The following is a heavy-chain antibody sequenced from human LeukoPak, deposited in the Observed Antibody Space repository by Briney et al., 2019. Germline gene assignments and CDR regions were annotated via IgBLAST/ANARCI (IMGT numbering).Heavy chain of an antibody. D-gene: IGHD5-18*01. J-gene: IGHJ5*02. CDR3: ARVEYSYGRTNWFDP. V-gene: IGHV1-69*06. Sequence: SVKVSCKASGYTFTGYYMHWVRQAPGQGLEWMGGIIPIFGTANYAQKFQGRVTITADKSTSTAYMELSSLRSEDTAVYYCARVEYSYGRTNWFDPWGQGTLVTVSS. CDR2: IIPIFGTA. CDR1: GYTFTGYY.